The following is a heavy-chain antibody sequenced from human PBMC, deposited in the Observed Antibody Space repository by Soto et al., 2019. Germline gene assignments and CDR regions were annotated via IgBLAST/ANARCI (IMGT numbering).Heavy chain of an antibody. CDR2: ISGYNGNT. D-gene: IGHD5-18*01. V-gene: IGHV1-18*01. CDR3: AKGYNYGYGDY. J-gene: IGHJ4*02. CDR1: GYTFTTYG. Sequence: QVQLVQSGAEVKKPGASVKVSCRASGYTFTTYGISWVRQAPGQGLEWMGWISGYNGNTNYAQKFQGRVTMTTDTSTSTAYMELRRLRSADTAGYFCAKGYNYGYGDYGGLGTLVTVSS.